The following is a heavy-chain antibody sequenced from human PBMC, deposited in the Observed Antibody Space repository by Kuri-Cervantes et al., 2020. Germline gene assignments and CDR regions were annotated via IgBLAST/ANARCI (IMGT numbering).Heavy chain of an antibody. CDR2: IYHSGST. CDR1: GGSISSGGYS. V-gene: IGHV4-30-2*02. CDR3: ARSGDFWSGYFPGLYYYGMDV. D-gene: IGHD3-3*01. Sequence: SETLSLTCAVSGGSISSGGYSWSWIRQPPGKGLEWIGYIYHSGSTYYNPSLKSRVTISVDMSKNQFSLKLSSVTAADTAVYYCARSGDFWSGYFPGLYYYGMDVWGQGTTVTVSS. J-gene: IGHJ6*02.